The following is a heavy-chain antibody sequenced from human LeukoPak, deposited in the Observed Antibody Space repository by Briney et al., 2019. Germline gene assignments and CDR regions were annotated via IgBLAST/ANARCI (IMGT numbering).Heavy chain of an antibody. J-gene: IGHJ4*02. Sequence: GASVKVSCKASGYTFTNYDIMWVRQATGQGPEWTGWMNSNSGNTGYAQKFQGRVTMTRDTSINTAYMELHSLTSEDTAAYYCARGRGGTVVRGYLDYWGQGTLVTVSS. CDR2: MNSNSGNT. CDR3: ARGRGGTVVRGYLDY. CDR1: GYTFTNYD. V-gene: IGHV1-8*01. D-gene: IGHD3-10*01.